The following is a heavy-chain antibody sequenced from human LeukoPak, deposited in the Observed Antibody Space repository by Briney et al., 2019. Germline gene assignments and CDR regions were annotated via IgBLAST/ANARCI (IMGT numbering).Heavy chain of an antibody. V-gene: IGHV1-18*01. CDR2: ISAYNGNT. CDR3: ARVRYDSSGYYYVDY. D-gene: IGHD3-22*01. Sequence: ASVKVSCKASGYTFISYGISWVRQAPGQGLEWMGWISAYNGNTNYAQKLQGRVTVTTDTSTSTVYMELRSLRSDDTAVYYCARVRYDSSGYYYVDYWGQGTLVTVSS. J-gene: IGHJ4*02. CDR1: GYTFISYG.